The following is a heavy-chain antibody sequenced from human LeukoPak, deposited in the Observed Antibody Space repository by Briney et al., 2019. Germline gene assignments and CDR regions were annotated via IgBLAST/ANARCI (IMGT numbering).Heavy chain of an antibody. D-gene: IGHD3-10*01. J-gene: IGHJ4*02. V-gene: IGHV3-7*01. CDR2: INQDGTEK. CDR1: GFTFTTYW. Sequence: GESLRLSCAASGFTFTTYWMTWVRQAPGKGLEWVANINQDGTEKYYVDSVKGRFTISRDNAKDSLYLQMNSLRVEDTAVYYCAKVAKYYYGSETYYFFEHWGQGTPVTASS. CDR3: AKVAKYYYGSETYYFFEH.